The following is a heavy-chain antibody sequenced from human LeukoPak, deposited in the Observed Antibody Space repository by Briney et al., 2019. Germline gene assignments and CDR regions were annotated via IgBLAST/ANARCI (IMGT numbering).Heavy chain of an antibody. D-gene: IGHD1-26*01. V-gene: IGHV3-9*01. CDR2: ISWNSGSI. CDR1: GFTFDDYA. J-gene: IGHJ3*02. Sequence: GGSLRLSCAASGFTFDDYAMHWVRQAPGKGLEWVSGISWNSGSIGYADSVKGRFTISRDNAKNSLYLQMNSLRAEDTALYYCAKDLAIVGATGAFDIWGQGTMVTVSS. CDR3: AKDLAIVGATGAFDI.